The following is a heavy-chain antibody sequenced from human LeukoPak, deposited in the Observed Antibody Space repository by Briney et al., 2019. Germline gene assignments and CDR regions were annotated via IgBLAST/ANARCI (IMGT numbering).Heavy chain of an antibody. CDR1: GYTLTELS. Sequence: ASVKVSCKVSGYTLTELSMHWVRQAPGKGLEWMGGFDPEDGETIYAQKFQGRVTMTEDTSTDTAYMELSSLRSEDTAVYYCARGGYSSSWSEFYYYYYGMDVWGQGTTVTVSS. CDR3: ARGGYSSSWSEFYYYYYGMDV. V-gene: IGHV1-24*01. J-gene: IGHJ6*02. D-gene: IGHD6-13*01. CDR2: FDPEDGET.